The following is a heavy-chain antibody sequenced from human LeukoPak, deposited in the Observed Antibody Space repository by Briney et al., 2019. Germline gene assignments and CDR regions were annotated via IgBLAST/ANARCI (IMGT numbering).Heavy chain of an antibody. Sequence: SETLYLTCTVSGGSISSYYWSRIRQPAGKGLEWIARIYTSGSTNYNPSLKSRVTMSVDTSKNQFSLKLSSVTAADTAVYYCARGPHRDWNYVFHYWGQGTLVTVSS. J-gene: IGHJ4*02. V-gene: IGHV4-4*07. CDR2: IYTSGST. D-gene: IGHD1-7*01. CDR3: ARGPHRDWNYVFHY. CDR1: GGSISSYY.